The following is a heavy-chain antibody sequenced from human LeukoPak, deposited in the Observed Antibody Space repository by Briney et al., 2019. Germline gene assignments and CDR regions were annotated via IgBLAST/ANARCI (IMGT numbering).Heavy chain of an antibody. D-gene: IGHD3-10*01. CDR3: ARAFGHYYGSGRYNWFDP. Sequence: ASVKVSCKASGYTFTSYGISWVRQAPGQGLEWMGWISAYNGNTNYAQKLQGRVTMTRDMSTSTVYMELSGLRSEDTAVYYCARAFGHYYGSGRYNWFDPWGQGTLVTVSS. CDR1: GYTFTSYG. J-gene: IGHJ5*02. CDR2: ISAYNGNT. V-gene: IGHV1-18*01.